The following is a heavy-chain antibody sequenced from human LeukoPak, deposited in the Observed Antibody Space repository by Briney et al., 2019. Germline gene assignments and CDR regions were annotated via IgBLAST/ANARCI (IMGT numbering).Heavy chain of an antibody. CDR3: ARDPPLGSCSTISCPHLDY. V-gene: IGHV3-21*01. CDR1: GFTFSRYS. J-gene: IGHJ4*02. CDR2: ISSSSSFI. D-gene: IGHD2-2*01. Sequence: GGSLRLSCAASGFTFSRYSMNWVRQAPGKGLEWVSPISSSSSFIYYADSVKGRFTISRDNAKNSLYLQMNSLRAEDTAVYYCARDPPLGSCSTISCPHLDYWGQGTLVTVSS.